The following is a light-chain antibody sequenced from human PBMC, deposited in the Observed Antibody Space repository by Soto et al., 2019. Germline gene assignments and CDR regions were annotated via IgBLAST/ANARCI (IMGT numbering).Light chain of an antibody. V-gene: IGKV3-20*01. CDR2: GAS. Sequence: EIVLTQSPGTLSLSPGERATLSCRASQSVSSSYLAWYQQKPGQAPRLLIYGASSRATGIPDRFSGSGSGTDCTLPISRLEPEDFAVYYCQQYGSSPLVTFGQGTRLEIK. J-gene: IGKJ5*01. CDR1: QSVSSSY. CDR3: QQYGSSPLVT.